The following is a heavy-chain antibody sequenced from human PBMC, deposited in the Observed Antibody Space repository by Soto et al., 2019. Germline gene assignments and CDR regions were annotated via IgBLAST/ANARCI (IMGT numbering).Heavy chain of an antibody. CDR3: AMSSSGIYDS. V-gene: IGHV4-31*03. CDR2: IQNGVST. Sequence: SVTLSLTCCVSGASFTSAVYYCSWIRQLPGKGLEWIGYIQNGVSTLYSPSLKSRATISVDTSKYQFSLRLDSVTAADTAMYYCAMSSSGIYDSWRQGNMVT. J-gene: IGHJ5*01. D-gene: IGHD6-19*01. CDR1: GASFTSAVYY.